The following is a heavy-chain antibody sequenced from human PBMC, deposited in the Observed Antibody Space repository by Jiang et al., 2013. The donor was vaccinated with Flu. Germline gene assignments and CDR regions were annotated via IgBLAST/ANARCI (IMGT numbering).Heavy chain of an antibody. CDR2: IYYSGST. D-gene: IGHD5-24*01. V-gene: IGHV4-39*01. Sequence: TCTVSGGSISSSSYYWGWIRQPPGKGLEWIGSIYYSGSTYYNPSLKSRVTISVDTSKNQFSLKLSSVTAADTAVYYCARQTQLTSEYFQHWGQGTLVTVSS. CDR1: GGSISSSSYY. CDR3: ARQTQLTSEYFQH. J-gene: IGHJ1*01.